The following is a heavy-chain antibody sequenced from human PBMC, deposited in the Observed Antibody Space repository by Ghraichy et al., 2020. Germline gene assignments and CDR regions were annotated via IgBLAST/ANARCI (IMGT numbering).Heavy chain of an antibody. J-gene: IGHJ6*02. V-gene: IGHV3-30*18. Sequence: GGSLRLSCAASGSTFSSYGMHWVRQAPGKGLEWVAVISYDGSNKYYADSVKGRFTISRDKSKNTLYLQMNSLRAEDTAVYYCAKDLAFWSGYHYYYYGMDVWGQGTTVTVSS. CDR2: ISYDGSNK. CDR1: GSTFSSYG. CDR3: AKDLAFWSGYHYYYYGMDV. D-gene: IGHD3-3*01.